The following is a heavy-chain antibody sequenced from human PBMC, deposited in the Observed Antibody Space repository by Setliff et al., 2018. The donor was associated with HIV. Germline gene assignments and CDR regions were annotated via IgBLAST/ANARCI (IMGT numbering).Heavy chain of an antibody. V-gene: IGHV3-7*03. CDR2: IKQDGSEN. CDR3: ARTYNYYMDV. CDR1: GFTFSSHW. Sequence: PGGSLRLSCAASGFTFSSHWMSWVRQAPGKGLEWVANIKQDGSENYYVDSVKGRFTISRDNAKNSLYLQMNSLRVEDTAVYYCARTYNYYMDVWGKGTTVTVSS. J-gene: IGHJ6*03.